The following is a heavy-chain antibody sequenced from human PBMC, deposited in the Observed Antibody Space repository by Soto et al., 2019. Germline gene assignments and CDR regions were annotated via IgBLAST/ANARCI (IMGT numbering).Heavy chain of an antibody. J-gene: IGHJ5*02. CDR3: ARLRIATNNYKWFDP. V-gene: IGHV1-46*01. Sequence: ASVKVSFKASGYTFTSYYIHWVRQAPGEGLEWMGIFNPGGGSPSYAQRFQGRVTMTGDTSTRTIYMDLTSLRSEDTAVYYCARLRIATNNYKWFDPWGQGTLVTVSS. CDR2: FNPGGGSP. D-gene: IGHD2-21*01. CDR1: GYTFTSYY.